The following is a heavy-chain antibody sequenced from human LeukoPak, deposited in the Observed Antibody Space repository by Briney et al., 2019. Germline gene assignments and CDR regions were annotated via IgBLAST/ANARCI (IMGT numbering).Heavy chain of an antibody. CDR1: GFTFSSYW. CDR3: ARLGARQVLDY. Sequence: GGSLRLSCTASGFTFSSYWMSWVRQAPGKGLEWVANIKQDGGEKYYVDSGKGRFTISRDNAKNSLYLQMNSLRAEDTAVYYCARLGARQVLDYWGQGTLVTVSS. D-gene: IGHD4-17*01. CDR2: IKQDGGEK. J-gene: IGHJ4*02. V-gene: IGHV3-7*01.